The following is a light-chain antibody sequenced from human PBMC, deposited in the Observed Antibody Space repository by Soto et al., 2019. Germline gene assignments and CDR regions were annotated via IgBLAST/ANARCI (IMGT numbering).Light chain of an antibody. Sequence: QSALTQPASVSGSPGQSITISCTGTSSDVGGYNLVSWYQQHPGRAPKLMIYEVSKRPSGVSHRFSGYKSGNTASLTISGLQAEDEADYYCCSYAGSSTFVVFGGGTKLTVL. V-gene: IGLV2-23*02. CDR3: CSYAGSSTFVV. CDR2: EVS. CDR1: SSDVGGYNL. J-gene: IGLJ2*01.